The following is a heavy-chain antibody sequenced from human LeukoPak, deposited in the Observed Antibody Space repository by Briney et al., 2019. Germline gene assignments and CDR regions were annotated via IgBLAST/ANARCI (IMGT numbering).Heavy chain of an antibody. Sequence: SETLSLTCTVSGGSISSSSYYWGWIRQPPGKGLEWIGSIYYSGSTYYNPSLKSRVTISVDTSKNQFPLKLSSVTAADTAVYYCARRSSGYSGSSNYYYMDVWGKGTTVTVSS. CDR1: GGSISSSSYY. D-gene: IGHD3-22*01. J-gene: IGHJ6*03. V-gene: IGHV4-39*06. CDR2: IYYSGST. CDR3: ARRSSGYSGSSNYYYMDV.